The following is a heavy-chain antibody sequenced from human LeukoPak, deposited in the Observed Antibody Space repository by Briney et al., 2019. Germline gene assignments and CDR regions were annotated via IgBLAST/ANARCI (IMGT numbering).Heavy chain of an antibody. V-gene: IGHV1-18*01. D-gene: IGHD3-9*01. CDR3: ARAPALRYFDWPRGRFFDY. J-gene: IGHJ4*02. Sequence: GASVKVSCKASGYTFTSYGISWVRQAPGQGLEWMGWISAYNGNTNYAQKLQGRVTMTTDTSTSTAYMELRSLRSDDTAVYYCARAPALRYFDWPRGRFFDYWGQGTLVTVSS. CDR1: GYTFTSYG. CDR2: ISAYNGNT.